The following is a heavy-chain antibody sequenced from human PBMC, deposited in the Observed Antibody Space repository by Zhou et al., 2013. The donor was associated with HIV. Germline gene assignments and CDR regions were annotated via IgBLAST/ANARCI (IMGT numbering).Heavy chain of an antibody. Sequence: QVQLVQSGAEVKKPGASVKVSCKASGYTFTAYYMHWLRQAPGQGLEWMGWINPHSGSTNFAQKFQGRVTMTRDTSITTAYMELSRLRSDDTAVYYCARDPYSSSFYYYYFMDVWGKGPQSPSP. CDR2: INPHSGST. CDR1: GYTFTAYY. J-gene: IGHJ6*03. D-gene: IGHD6-6*01. CDR3: ARDPYSSSFYYYYFMDV. V-gene: IGHV1-2*02.